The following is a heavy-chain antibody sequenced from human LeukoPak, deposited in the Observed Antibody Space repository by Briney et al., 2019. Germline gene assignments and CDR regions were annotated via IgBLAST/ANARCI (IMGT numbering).Heavy chain of an antibody. CDR3: ARDRSEFYDSSGYYDY. J-gene: IGHJ4*02. V-gene: IGHV3-48*03. Sequence: GESLKISCKGSGFTFSSYEMNWVRQAPGKGLEWVSYISSSGSTIYYADSVKGRFTISRDNAMNSLYLQMNSLRAEDTAVYYCARDRSEFYDSSGYYDYWGQGTLVTVSS. CDR1: GFTFSSYE. D-gene: IGHD3-22*01. CDR2: ISSSGSTI.